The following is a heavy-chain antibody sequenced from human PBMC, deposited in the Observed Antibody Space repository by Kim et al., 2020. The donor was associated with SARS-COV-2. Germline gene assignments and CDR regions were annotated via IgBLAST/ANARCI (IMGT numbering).Heavy chain of an antibody. V-gene: IGHV3-74*01. Sequence: GGSLRLSCEASGFTFSNYGMNWVRQGPGKGLVWVSRINSDGGDTHYAASVKGRFTISRDNAENTLHLQLNSLGVEDTAIYYCARGTFQQGFDPWGQGTLVTVSS. CDR2: INSDGGDT. J-gene: IGHJ5*02. CDR3: ARGTFQQGFDP. CDR1: GFTFSNYG.